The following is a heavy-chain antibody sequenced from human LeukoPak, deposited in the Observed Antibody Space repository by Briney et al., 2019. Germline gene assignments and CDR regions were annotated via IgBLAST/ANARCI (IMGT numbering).Heavy chain of an antibody. Sequence: PGGSLRLSCAASGFTFSSYAMHWVRQAPGKGLQWLALTSDDGSAKYYADSVKGRFTISRDNSQNTLYLQMNNLRAGETAIYYCARAPGGFHGDYSPIAYWGQGTLVTVSS. D-gene: IGHD4-17*01. J-gene: IGHJ4*02. CDR1: GFTFSSYA. V-gene: IGHV3-30-3*01. CDR2: TSDDGSAK. CDR3: ARAPGGFHGDYSPIAY.